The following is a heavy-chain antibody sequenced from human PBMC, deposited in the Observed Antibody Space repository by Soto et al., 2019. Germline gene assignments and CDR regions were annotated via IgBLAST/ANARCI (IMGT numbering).Heavy chain of an antibody. V-gene: IGHV4-59*01. CDR3: ARSRYDILTGPDAFDI. D-gene: IGHD3-9*01. Sequence: NPSETLSLTCTVSGGSISSYYWSWIRQPPGKGLEWIGYIYYSGSTNYNPSLKSRVTISVDTSKNQFSLKLSSVTAADTAVYYCARSRYDILTGPDAFDIWGQGTMVTVS. J-gene: IGHJ3*02. CDR2: IYYSGST. CDR1: GGSISSYY.